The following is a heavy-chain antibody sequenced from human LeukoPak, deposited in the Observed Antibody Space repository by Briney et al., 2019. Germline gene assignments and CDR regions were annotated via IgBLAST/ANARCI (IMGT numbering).Heavy chain of an antibody. CDR3: ARDRDGTFDY. V-gene: IGHV3-30*03. Sequence: GGSLRLSCAASGFTFSTYGMHWVRQAPGKGLEWVAVISYDGGNKYYGESVKGRFTISRDNAKNSLYLQMNSLRAEDTAVYYCARDRDGTFDYWGQGTLVTASS. CDR1: GFTFSTYG. D-gene: IGHD1-1*01. CDR2: ISYDGGNK. J-gene: IGHJ4*02.